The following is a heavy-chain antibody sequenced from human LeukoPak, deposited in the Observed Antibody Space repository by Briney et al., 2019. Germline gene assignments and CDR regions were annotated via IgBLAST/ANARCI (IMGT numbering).Heavy chain of an antibody. CDR2: IYSSGRT. CDR3: ARERQGWWLDS. J-gene: IGHJ5*01. D-gene: IGHD5-24*01. Sequence: SETLSLTCTVSGGSISSYYWSWIRQPAGKGLEWIGRIYSSGRTDRTEYNSSLKSRVTLSIDTSKNQFYLKLSSVTAADTALCYCARERQGWWLDSWGQGTLVTVSS. V-gene: IGHV4-4*07. CDR1: GGSISSYY.